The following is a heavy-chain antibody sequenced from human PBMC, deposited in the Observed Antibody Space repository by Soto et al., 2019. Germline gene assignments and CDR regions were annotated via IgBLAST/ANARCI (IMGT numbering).Heavy chain of an antibody. V-gene: IGHV4-31*03. Sequence: PSETLSLTSTVSGGSISSGGYYWSWIRQHPGKGLEWIGYIYYSGSTYYNPSLKSRVTISVDTSKNQFSLKLSSVTAADTAVYYCARDRYSGYSDNYYYYGMDVWGQGTTVTVSS. CDR2: IYYSGST. CDR1: GGSISSGGYY. CDR3: ARDRYSGYSDNYYYYGMDV. D-gene: IGHD5-12*01. J-gene: IGHJ6*02.